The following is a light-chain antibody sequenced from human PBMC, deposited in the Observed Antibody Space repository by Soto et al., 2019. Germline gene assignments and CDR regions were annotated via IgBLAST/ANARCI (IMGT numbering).Light chain of an antibody. Sequence: DIVMTQSPLSLPVTPGEPASISCRSSQSLLHSNGYNYLDWYLQKPGQSPQLLIYLGSNRASGVPDRFSVSGSGTDFTLSISSVEAEDVGVYYCMQTLQTPLTFVGGTKLEIK. CDR2: LGS. CDR3: MQTLQTPLT. J-gene: IGKJ4*01. CDR1: QSLLHSNGYNY. V-gene: IGKV2-28*01.